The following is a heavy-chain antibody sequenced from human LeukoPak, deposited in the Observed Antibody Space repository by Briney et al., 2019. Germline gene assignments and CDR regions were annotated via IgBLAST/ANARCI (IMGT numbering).Heavy chain of an antibody. J-gene: IGHJ6*03. CDR3: AKDSKIVGATFRSYHYMDV. D-gene: IGHD1-26*01. CDR2: IRGSGDRT. CDR1: GFTLSSYE. V-gene: IGHV3-23*01. Sequence: PGGSLRLSCTASGFTLSSYEMSWIRQAPGKGLEWVSAIRGSGDRTHYADSVKGRFTISRDNSKNTLYLQMNSLRAEDTAVYYCAKDSKIVGATFRSYHYMDVWGKGTAVTVSS.